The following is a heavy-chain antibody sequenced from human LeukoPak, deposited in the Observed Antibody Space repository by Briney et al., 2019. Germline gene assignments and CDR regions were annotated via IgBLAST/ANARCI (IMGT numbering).Heavy chain of an antibody. Sequence: GGSLILSCAASGFTFSSYAMSWVRQAPGKGLEWVSAISGSGGSTYYADSVKGRFTISRDNSKNTLYLQMNSLRAEDSAVYYCAKGLGDYIDYFNYWGQGALVTVSS. CDR2: ISGSGGST. D-gene: IGHD4-17*01. CDR3: AKGLGDYIDYFNY. J-gene: IGHJ4*02. V-gene: IGHV3-23*01. CDR1: GFTFSSYA.